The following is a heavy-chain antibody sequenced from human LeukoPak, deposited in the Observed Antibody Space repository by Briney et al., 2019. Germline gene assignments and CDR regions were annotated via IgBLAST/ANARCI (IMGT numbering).Heavy chain of an antibody. CDR2: IIPIFGTA. CDR1: GYTFTSYG. CDR3: AKSYSGSYQGSFDY. Sequence: GASVKVSCKASGYTFTSYGISWVRQAPGQGLEWMGGIIPIFGTANYAQKFQGRVTITTDESTSTAYMELSSLRSEDTAVYYCAKSYSGSYQGSFDYWGQGTLVTVSS. D-gene: IGHD1-26*01. J-gene: IGHJ4*02. V-gene: IGHV1-69*05.